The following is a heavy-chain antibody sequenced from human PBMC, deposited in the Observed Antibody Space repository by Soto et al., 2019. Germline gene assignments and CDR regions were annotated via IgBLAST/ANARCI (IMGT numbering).Heavy chain of an antibody. CDR1: GFTFSVYS. CDR3: ARSVEGHFDY. J-gene: IGHJ4*02. D-gene: IGHD6-19*01. Sequence: EVQLVESGGDLVQRGGSLRLSCVASGFTFSVYSMNWVRQAPGKGLEWFSYITSDTKTIKYADSVKGRFTISRDNAKXSVYLQMNSLRDEDTAVYYCARSVEGHFDYWGQGTVVTVSS. V-gene: IGHV3-48*02. CDR2: ITSDTKTI.